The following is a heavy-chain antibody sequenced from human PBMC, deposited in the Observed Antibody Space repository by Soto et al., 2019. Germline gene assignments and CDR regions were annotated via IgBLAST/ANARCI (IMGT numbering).Heavy chain of an antibody. D-gene: IGHD3-3*01. CDR1: GFTISVHR. Sequence: GGSLRLSCAASGFTISVHRMSWVRQDPGKGLEWVANIDEDGSGKYYVDSVRGRFTISRDIAKNSLYLQMDSLTADDTAVYYCARITVAQINYLDFWGQGARVTVSS. CDR2: IDEDGSGK. V-gene: IGHV3-7*01. J-gene: IGHJ4*02. CDR3: ARITVAQINYLDF.